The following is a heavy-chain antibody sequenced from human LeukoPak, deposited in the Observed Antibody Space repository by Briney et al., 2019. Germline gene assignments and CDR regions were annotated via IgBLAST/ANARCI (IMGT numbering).Heavy chain of an antibody. CDR1: GGSISSSSYY. CDR2: IYYSGST. Sequence: PSETLSLTCTVSGGSISSSSYYWGWIRRPPGKGLEWIGSIYYSGSTYYNPSLKSRVTISVDTSKTQFSLRLSSMTAADAAVYYCARHGVHSSFDTWGQGTMVAVSS. D-gene: IGHD1-1*01. CDR3: ARHGVHSSFDT. V-gene: IGHV4-39*01. J-gene: IGHJ3*02.